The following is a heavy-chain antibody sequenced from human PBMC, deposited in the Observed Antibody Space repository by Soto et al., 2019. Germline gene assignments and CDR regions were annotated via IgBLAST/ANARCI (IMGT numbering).Heavy chain of an antibody. J-gene: IGHJ3*01. V-gene: IGHV4-4*02. Sequence: QVQLQESGPGLVKPSGTLSLTCAVSGDSISSPKWWTWVRQPPGKGLEWIGDMLHSGTTNYNPSLMRRVTISVDKSKNQFSLNLYSVTAADTAVYYCAYSPGWYRLDLWGPGTLVIVSS. CDR2: MLHSGTT. CDR1: GDSISSPKW. CDR3: AYSPGWYRLDL. D-gene: IGHD6-19*01.